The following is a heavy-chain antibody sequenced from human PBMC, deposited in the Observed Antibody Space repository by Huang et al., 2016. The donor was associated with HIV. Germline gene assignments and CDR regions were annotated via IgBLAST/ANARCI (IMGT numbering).Heavy chain of an antibody. CDR2: IDSSGTTT. CDR1: GYTFTSQY. V-gene: IGHV1-46*01. D-gene: IGHD3-3*01. CDR3: ATRGPSITIFGVGAFDI. J-gene: IGHJ3*02. Sequence: QLVQSGAEVKKPGASVKLSCKASGYTFTSQYLNWVRQAPGQGLEWMGIIDSSGTTTSYAQKFQGRVTMTRDTSTTTFYMELSSLRSEDTAFYYCATRGPSITIFGVGAFDIWGQGTMVTVSS.